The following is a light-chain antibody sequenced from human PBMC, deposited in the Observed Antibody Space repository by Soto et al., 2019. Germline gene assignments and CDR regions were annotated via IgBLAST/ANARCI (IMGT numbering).Light chain of an antibody. CDR2: VAS. J-gene: IGKJ2*01. Sequence: DIQMTQSPSSLSASVGDRVTITCRASQSISTHLVWYQQKPGKAPKILIYVASSLESGVPSRFSGSGSGTDFTLTISRLQPEDFATYYCQQSYSNPRTFGQGTKLEIK. CDR3: QQSYSNPRT. V-gene: IGKV1-39*01. CDR1: QSISTH.